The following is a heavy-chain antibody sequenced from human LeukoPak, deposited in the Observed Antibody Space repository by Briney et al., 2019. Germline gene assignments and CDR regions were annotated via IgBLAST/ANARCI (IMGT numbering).Heavy chain of an antibody. Sequence: KPPEPLSLTCAIYGGSFSVYYWSWLRHPPGKTLARIGEINHRGRTNYNPSLKSRVTISVDTSKNQFSLKLSSVTAADTAVYYCARAGDSSGYCDYWGQGTLVTVSS. CDR3: ARAGDSSGYCDY. V-gene: IGHV4-34*01. D-gene: IGHD3-22*01. CDR2: INHRGRT. CDR1: GGSFSVYY. J-gene: IGHJ4*02.